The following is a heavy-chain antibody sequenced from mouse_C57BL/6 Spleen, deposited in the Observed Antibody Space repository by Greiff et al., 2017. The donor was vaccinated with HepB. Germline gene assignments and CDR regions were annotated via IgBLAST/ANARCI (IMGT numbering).Heavy chain of an antibody. D-gene: IGHD1-1*01. J-gene: IGHJ3*01. CDR3: ARWDTTVVAPFAY. CDR2: IYPGDGDT. Sequence: VQLQQSGAELVKPGASVKISCKASGYAFSSHWMNWVKQRPGKGLEWIGQIYPGDGDTNYNGKFKGKATLTADKSSSTAYMQLSSLTSEDSAVYFCARWDTTVVAPFAYWGQGTLVTVSA. V-gene: IGHV1-80*01. CDR1: GYAFSSHW.